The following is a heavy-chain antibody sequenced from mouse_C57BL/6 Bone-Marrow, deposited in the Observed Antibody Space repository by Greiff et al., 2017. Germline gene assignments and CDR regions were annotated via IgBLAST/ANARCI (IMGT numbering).Heavy chain of an antibody. CDR3: ARVDYGSSHWYFDV. V-gene: IGHV1-72*01. Sequence: QVQLQQPGAELVKPGASVTLSCKASGYTFTSYWMHWVKQRPGRGLEWIGRIDPNSGGTKYNEKFKSKATLTVDKPSSTAYMQLSSLTSEDSAVYYCARVDYGSSHWYFDVWGTGTTVTVSS. CDR1: GYTFTSYW. CDR2: IDPNSGGT. D-gene: IGHD1-1*01. J-gene: IGHJ1*03.